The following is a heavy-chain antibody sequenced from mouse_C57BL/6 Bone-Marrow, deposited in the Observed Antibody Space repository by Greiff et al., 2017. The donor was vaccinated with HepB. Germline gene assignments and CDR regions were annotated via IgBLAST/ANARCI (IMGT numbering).Heavy chain of an antibody. Sequence: QVQLQQPGAELVRPGSSVKLSCKASGYTFTSYWMHWVKQRPIQGLEWIGNIDPSDSETHYNQKFKDKATLTVDTSSSTAYMQLSSLTSEDSAVYYCTRDSNSYAMDYWGQGTSVTVSS. CDR2: IDPSDSET. J-gene: IGHJ4*01. V-gene: IGHV1-52*01. CDR1: GYTFTSYW. CDR3: TRDSNSYAMDY.